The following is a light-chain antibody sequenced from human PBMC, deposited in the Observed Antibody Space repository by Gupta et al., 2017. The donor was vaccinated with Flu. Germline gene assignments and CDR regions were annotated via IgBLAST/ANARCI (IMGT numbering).Light chain of an antibody. Sequence: SVLTQSPSASGTPGQRVTISCSGSRSNIGSTTVTWYQQLPGTAPNLLIHSNNQRPSGVPERFSGSKSGTSTSLAISGLQAEDEADYYCAAWDNSRNGWVFGGGTKLTVL. CDR2: SNN. V-gene: IGLV1-44*01. J-gene: IGLJ3*02. CDR1: RSNIGSTT. CDR3: AAWDNSRNGWV.